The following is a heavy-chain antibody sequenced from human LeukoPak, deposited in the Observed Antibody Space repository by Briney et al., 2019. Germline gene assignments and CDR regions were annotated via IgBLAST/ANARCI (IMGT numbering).Heavy chain of an antibody. CDR3: ARHHHPLGYCSGGSCYTDYYYYYGMDV. CDR1: GYSFTSYW. CDR2: IYPGDSDT. Sequence: GESLKISCKGSGYSFTSYWIGWVRQMPGKGLEWMGIIYPGDSDTRYSPFFQGQVTISADKSISTAYLQWSSLKASDTAMYYCARHHHPLGYCSGGSCYTDYYYYYGMDVWGQGTTVTVSS. J-gene: IGHJ6*02. V-gene: IGHV5-51*01. D-gene: IGHD2-15*01.